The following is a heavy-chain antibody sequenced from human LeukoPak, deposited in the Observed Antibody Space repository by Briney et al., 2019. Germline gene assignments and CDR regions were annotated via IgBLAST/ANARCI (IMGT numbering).Heavy chain of an antibody. V-gene: IGHV4-59*12. CDR2: IYYSGST. CDR3: ARDTKYYYGSGSYF. CDR1: GGSISSYY. J-gene: IGHJ4*02. D-gene: IGHD3-10*01. Sequence: SETLSLTCTVSGGSISSYYWSWIRQPPGKGLEWIGYIYYSGSTNYNPSLKSRVTISVDTSKNQFSLKLSSVTAADTAVYYCARDTKYYYGSGSYFGGQGTLVTVSS.